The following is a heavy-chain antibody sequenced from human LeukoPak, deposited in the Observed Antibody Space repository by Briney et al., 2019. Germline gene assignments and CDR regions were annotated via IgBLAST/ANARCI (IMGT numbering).Heavy chain of an antibody. V-gene: IGHV1-18*01. CDR3: ARHSSSWYPPYYYYYMDV. CDR1: GYTFTSYG. J-gene: IGHJ6*03. CDR2: ISAYNGNT. Sequence: ASVKVSCKASGYTFTSYGISWVRQAPGQGLEWMGWISAYNGNTNYAQKLQGRVTMTTDTSTSTAYMELRSLRSDDTAVYYCARHSSSWYPPYYYYYMDVWGKGTTVTVSS. D-gene: IGHD6-13*01.